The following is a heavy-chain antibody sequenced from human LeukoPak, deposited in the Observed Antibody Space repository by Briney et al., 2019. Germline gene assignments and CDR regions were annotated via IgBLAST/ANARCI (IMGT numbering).Heavy chain of an antibody. CDR1: GFTFCSYS. Sequence: GGSLRHSCAASGFTFCSYSMNRVRAAPGEGVECVSSISSSSSYIYYADSVKGRFTIFRDNAMNSVYLQKNSLRAGDTVVYYCGRFSISSLDYWGQGTLVTVSS. J-gene: IGHJ4*02. D-gene: IGHD6-6*01. V-gene: IGHV3-21*01. CDR2: ISSSSSYI. CDR3: GRFSISSLDY.